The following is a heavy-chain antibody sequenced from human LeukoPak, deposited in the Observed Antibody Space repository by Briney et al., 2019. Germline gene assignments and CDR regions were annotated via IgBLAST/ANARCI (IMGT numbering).Heavy chain of an antibody. J-gene: IGHJ4*02. CDR3: ARDVSGYDSAYYFDY. CDR1: GFTFSSYS. D-gene: IGHD5-12*01. Sequence: SGGSLRLSCAASGFTFSSYSMNWVRQAPGKGLEGVSSISSSSSYIYYADSVKGRFTISRDNAKNSLYLQMNSLRAEDTAVYYCARDVSGYDSAYYFDYWGQGTLVTVSS. CDR2: ISSSSSYI. V-gene: IGHV3-21*01.